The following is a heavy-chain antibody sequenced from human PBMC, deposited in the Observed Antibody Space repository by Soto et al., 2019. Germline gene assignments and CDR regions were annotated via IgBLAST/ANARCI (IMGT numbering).Heavy chain of an antibody. V-gene: IGHV1-8*01. D-gene: IGHD6-13*01. CDR1: GYTFTSYD. CDR2: MNPNSGNT. CDR3: ARERGGRSSYRFDP. J-gene: IGHJ5*02. Sequence: QVQLVQSGAEVERPGASVKVSCKASGYTFTSYDINWVRQATGQGVEWMGWMNPNSGNTGYAQKFQGGVTMTRNTSISTAYMELSSLRSEDTAVYYCARERGGRSSYRFDPWGQGTLVTVSS.